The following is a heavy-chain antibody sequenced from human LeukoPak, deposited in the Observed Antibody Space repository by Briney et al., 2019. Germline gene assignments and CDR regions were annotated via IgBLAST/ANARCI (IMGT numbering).Heavy chain of an antibody. Sequence: ETLSLTCTVSGGSINSSYYYWGWIRQPPGKGLEWIGSIYYSGSTYYNPSLKSRVTISVDTSKNQFSLKLSSVTAADTAAYYCARRGGIIRGVASYYYMDVWGKGTTVTISS. CDR2: IYYSGST. D-gene: IGHD3-10*01. CDR1: GGSINSSYYY. J-gene: IGHJ6*03. CDR3: ARRGGIIRGVASYYYMDV. V-gene: IGHV4-39*01.